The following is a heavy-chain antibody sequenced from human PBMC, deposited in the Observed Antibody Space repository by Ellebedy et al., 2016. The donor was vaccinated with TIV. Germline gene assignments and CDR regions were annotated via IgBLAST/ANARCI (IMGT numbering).Heavy chain of an antibody. CDR3: ARAGSYRFDY. CDR1: GFTFNSYA. V-gene: IGHV3-23*01. D-gene: IGHD1-26*01. Sequence: PGGSLRLSCAASGFTFNSYAMSWVRQAPGKGLEWVSGFGVSGDTTYYADSVKGRFTVSRDNAKNTLYLQMNSLRLEDTGVYFCARAGSYRFDYWGQGSLVTVSS. CDR2: FGVSGDTT. J-gene: IGHJ4*02.